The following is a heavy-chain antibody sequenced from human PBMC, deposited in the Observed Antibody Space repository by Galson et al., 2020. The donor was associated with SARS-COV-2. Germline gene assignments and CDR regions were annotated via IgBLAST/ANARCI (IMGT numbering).Heavy chain of an antibody. CDR3: AKDAGYCSSTRCSNGFDI. CDR2: ISYDGSNK. J-gene: IGHJ3*02. Sequence: GGSLRLSCAASGFTFNSYDMHWVRQAPGKGLEWVAVISYDGSNKYYADSVKGRFTISRDNSKNTLYLQMNSLRAEDTAVYYCAKDAGYCSSTRCSNGFDIWGQGTMVTVSS. V-gene: IGHV3-30*18. CDR1: GFTFNSYD. D-gene: IGHD2-2*01.